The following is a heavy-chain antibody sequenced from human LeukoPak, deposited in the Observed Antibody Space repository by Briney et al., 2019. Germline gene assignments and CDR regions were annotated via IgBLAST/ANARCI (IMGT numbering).Heavy chain of an antibody. CDR1: GGSFSGYY. CDR3: ASWSGIRYFDWRLRRGWFDP. CDR2: INHSGST. J-gene: IGHJ5*02. V-gene: IGHV4-34*01. Sequence: SETLSLTCAVYGGSFSGYYWSWIRQPPGKGLEWIGEINHSGSTNYNPSLKSRVTISVDTSKNQFSLKLSSVTAADTAVYYCASWSGIRYFDWRLRRGWFDPWGREPWSPSPQ. D-gene: IGHD3-9*01.